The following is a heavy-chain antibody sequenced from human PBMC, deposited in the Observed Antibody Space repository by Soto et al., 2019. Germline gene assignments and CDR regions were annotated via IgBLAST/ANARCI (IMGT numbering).Heavy chain of an antibody. Sequence: ASVKVSCKASGYTFNSYGISWVRQAPGQGLEWLGWISPYNDDTKYAQRLQGRVTMSTDTSSRTAYMHLRSLRSDDTAVYFCARGGYYDSSGSRNYHYYGMEVWGQGTTVTVSS. D-gene: IGHD3-22*01. CDR1: GYTFNSYG. CDR2: ISPYNDDT. J-gene: IGHJ6*02. V-gene: IGHV1-18*01. CDR3: ARGGYYDSSGSRNYHYYGMEV.